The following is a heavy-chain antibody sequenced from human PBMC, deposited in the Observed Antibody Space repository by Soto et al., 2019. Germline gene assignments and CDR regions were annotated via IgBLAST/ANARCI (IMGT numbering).Heavy chain of an antibody. D-gene: IGHD2-2*01. V-gene: IGHV1-46*01. CDR2: INPSGGST. Sequence: ASVKVSCEASGYTFTSYYMHWVRQAPGQGLEWMGIINPSGGSTSYAQKFQGRVTMTRDTSTSTVYMELSSLRSEDTAVYYCARGDIVVVPAALYYYYMDVWGKGTTVTVSS. CDR1: GYTFTSYY. CDR3: ARGDIVVVPAALYYYYMDV. J-gene: IGHJ6*03.